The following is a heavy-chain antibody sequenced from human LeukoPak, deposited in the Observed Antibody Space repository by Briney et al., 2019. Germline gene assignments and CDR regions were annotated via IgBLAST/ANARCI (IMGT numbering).Heavy chain of an antibody. J-gene: IGHJ4*02. CDR2: ISGSGGST. CDR1: GFTFSSYA. V-gene: IGHV3-23*01. D-gene: IGHD3-9*01. Sequence: GGSLRLSCAASGFTFSSYAMSWVRQAPGKGLEWVSAISGSGGSTYYADSVKGRFTISRDNSKNTLYLQMNSLRAEDTAVYYCAKGDSLLRYFDWLLDWGQGTLVTVSS. CDR3: AKGDSLLRYFDWLLD.